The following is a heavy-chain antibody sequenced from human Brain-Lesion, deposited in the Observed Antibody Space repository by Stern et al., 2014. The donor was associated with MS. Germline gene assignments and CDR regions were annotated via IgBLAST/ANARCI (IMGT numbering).Heavy chain of an antibody. CDR2: IKPNTGGT. V-gene: IGHV1-2*02. CDR1: GYIFTGYY. CDR3: ARDQRGITIFGVVTDYYYLGMDV. Sequence: VQLVESGAEVKKPGASVKVSCTTSGYIFTGYYIHWVRQAPGQGLEWMAWIKPNTGGTKYAQKLQGRVTMSRDTSISTAYVELSSLTSDDTAVYYCARDQRGITIFGVVTDYYYLGMDVWGQGTTVTVSS. J-gene: IGHJ6*02. D-gene: IGHD3-3*01.